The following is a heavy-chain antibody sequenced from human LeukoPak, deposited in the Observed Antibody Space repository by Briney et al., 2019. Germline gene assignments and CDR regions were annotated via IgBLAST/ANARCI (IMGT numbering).Heavy chain of an antibody. Sequence: KPSETLSLTCSVSGVSVGSAGYYWAWIRQPPGKGLEWIGYMYYSGNSNYNPVLKSRVTMSLDPSKYRFSLKLSSVTAADTAVYYCARSQSQSGSYRYYFTYWGQGTLVTVSS. J-gene: IGHJ4*02. CDR3: ARSQSQSGSYRYYFTY. CDR1: GVSVGSAGYY. CDR2: MYYSGNS. V-gene: IGHV4-61*08. D-gene: IGHD1-26*01.